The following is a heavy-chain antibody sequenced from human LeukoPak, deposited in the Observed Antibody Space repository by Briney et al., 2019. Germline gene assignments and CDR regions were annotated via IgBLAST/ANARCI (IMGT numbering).Heavy chain of an antibody. CDR3: ARDVDYRHNYYYYYYMDV. CDR1: GFTFSSYT. CDR2: ITSNTRYI. V-gene: IGHV3-21*01. D-gene: IGHD4-11*01. Sequence: PGGSLRLSCAASGFTFSSYTMNWVRQAPGKGLEWVSSITSNTRYIFYADSVKGRFTISRDNAKNSLYLQMNSLRAEDTAVYYCARDVDYRHNYYYYYYMDVWGKGTTVTVSS. J-gene: IGHJ6*03.